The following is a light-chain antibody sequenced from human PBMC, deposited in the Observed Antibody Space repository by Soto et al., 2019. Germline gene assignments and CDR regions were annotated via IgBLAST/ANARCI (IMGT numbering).Light chain of an antibody. CDR1: SSDVGGYDY. J-gene: IGLJ1*01. CDR2: EVT. CDR3: SSYTGGNPSYV. Sequence: QSVLTQPPSASGSPGQSVTISCTGTSSDVGGYDYVSWYQQHPGKAPKLMIYEVTKRPSGVSDRFSGSKSGNTASLTVSGLQAEDEADYYCSSYTGGNPSYVFGTGTKV. V-gene: IGLV2-8*01.